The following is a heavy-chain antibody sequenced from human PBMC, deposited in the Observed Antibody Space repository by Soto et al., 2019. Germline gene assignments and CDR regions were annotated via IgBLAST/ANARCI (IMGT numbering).Heavy chain of an antibody. V-gene: IGHV4-39*01. J-gene: IGHJ6*02. Sequence: QLQLQESGPGLVKPSETLSLTCTVSGGSISSSSYYWGWIRQPPGKGLEWIGSIYYSGSTYYNPSLKSRVTISVDTSKNQFSLKLSSVTAADTAVYYCARHDLESPIRSLWFGETGTQREGMDVWGQGTTVTVSS. CDR2: IYYSGST. CDR3: ARHDLESPIRSLWFGETGTQREGMDV. CDR1: GGSISSSSYY. D-gene: IGHD3-10*01.